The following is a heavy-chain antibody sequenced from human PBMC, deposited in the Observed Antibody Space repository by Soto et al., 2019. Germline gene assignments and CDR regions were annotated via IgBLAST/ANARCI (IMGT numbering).Heavy chain of an antibody. Sequence: SETLSLTCSVSGGSISSVDYFWAWIRQPPGQALEYIGYIYKSATTYYNPSFESRVAISLDTSKSQFSLNVTSVTAADTAVYFCARGRYCLTGRCFPNWFDSWGQGTLVTVSS. V-gene: IGHV4-30-4*01. CDR3: ARGRYCLTGRCFPNWFDS. CDR1: GGSISSVDYF. J-gene: IGHJ5*01. D-gene: IGHD2-15*01. CDR2: IYKSATT.